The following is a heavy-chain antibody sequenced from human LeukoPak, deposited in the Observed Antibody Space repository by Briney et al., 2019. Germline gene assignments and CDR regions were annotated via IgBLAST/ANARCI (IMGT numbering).Heavy chain of an antibody. CDR1: GFTFSSYA. V-gene: IGHV3-23*01. D-gene: IGHD3-3*01. CDR3: AKDSLRYYDFWSGYSSAIHDAFDI. CDR2: ISGSGGST. J-gene: IGHJ3*02. Sequence: GGSLRLSCAASGFTFSSYAMSWVRQAPGKGLEWVSAISGSGGSTYYADSVKGRFTISRDNSKNTLYLQMNSLRAEDTAVYYCAKDSLRYYDFWSGYSSAIHDAFDIWGQGTMVTVSS.